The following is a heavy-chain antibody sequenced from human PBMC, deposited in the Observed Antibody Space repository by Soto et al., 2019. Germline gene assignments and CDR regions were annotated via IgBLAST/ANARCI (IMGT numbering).Heavy chain of an antibody. CDR3: AKDRVESGLGEIDY. V-gene: IGHV3-30*18. Sequence: QVQLVESGGGVIQPGRSLRLSCAASGFAFRTSGMHWVRQAPGKGLQWVAIISYDGSREYYLDSVKGRFTISRDNPKNTLYLQMHSLRAEDTAVYYCAKDRVESGLGEIDYWGQGTLVSVSS. J-gene: IGHJ4*02. CDR1: GFAFRTSG. D-gene: IGHD3-16*01. CDR2: ISYDGSRE.